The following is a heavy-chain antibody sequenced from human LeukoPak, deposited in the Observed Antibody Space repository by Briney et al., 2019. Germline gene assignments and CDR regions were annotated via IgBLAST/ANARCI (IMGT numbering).Heavy chain of an antibody. CDR2: ISSRSTTI. D-gene: IGHD2-15*01. J-gene: IGHJ4*02. CDR3: GKGSLAVPATPLDF. CDR1: GFDFSNSF. Sequence: GGSLRLSCTASGFDFSNSFMTWVRQAPGKGLEWISYISSRSTTIYYADSVKGRFTISRDNGRNTVYLQMNNLRVDDTAVFYCGKGSLAVPATPLDFWGQGTLVTVSS. V-gene: IGHV3-11*01.